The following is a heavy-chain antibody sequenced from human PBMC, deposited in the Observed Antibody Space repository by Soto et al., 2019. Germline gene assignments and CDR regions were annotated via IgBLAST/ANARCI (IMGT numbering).Heavy chain of an antibody. Sequence: HPGGSLRLSCAASGFSFNSFGMHWVRQAPGKGLEWVALVWYDGTNKYYADSVKGRFTISRDNAKNSLYLQMNSLRDEDTAVYYCAREADLNWFDPWGQGTLVTVSS. J-gene: IGHJ5*02. CDR1: GFSFNSFG. V-gene: IGHV3-33*01. CDR2: VWYDGTNK. D-gene: IGHD6-19*01. CDR3: AREADLNWFDP.